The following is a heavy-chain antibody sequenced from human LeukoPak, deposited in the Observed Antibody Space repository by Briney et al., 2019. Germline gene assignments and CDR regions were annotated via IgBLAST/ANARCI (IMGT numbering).Heavy chain of an antibody. Sequence: SETLSLTCTVSGGSISSYCWSWIRQPPGKGLEWIGYIYYSGSTNYNPSLKSRVTISVDTSKNQFSLKLSSVTAADTAVYYCARLPPAWTVFGVVPSHFDYWGQGTLVTVSS. CDR3: ARLPPAWTVFGVVPSHFDY. D-gene: IGHD3-3*01. CDR1: GGSISSYC. V-gene: IGHV4-59*08. CDR2: IYYSGST. J-gene: IGHJ4*02.